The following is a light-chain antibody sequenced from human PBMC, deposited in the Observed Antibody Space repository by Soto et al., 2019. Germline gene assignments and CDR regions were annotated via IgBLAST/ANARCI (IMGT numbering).Light chain of an antibody. CDR3: QQRSNWPPL. J-gene: IGKJ5*01. CDR1: QSISNY. CDR2: DTF. Sequence: EIVLTQSPGTLSLSPGARATLSCRASQSISNYLAWYPQKPGQAPRLIIYDTFNRATGIPARFSGSGFGTDFTLTISSLEPEDFAVYYCQQRSNWPPLFGQGTRLEIK. V-gene: IGKV3-11*01.